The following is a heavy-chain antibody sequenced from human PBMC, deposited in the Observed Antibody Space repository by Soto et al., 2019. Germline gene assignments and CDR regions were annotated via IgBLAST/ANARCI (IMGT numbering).Heavy chain of an antibody. J-gene: IGHJ4*02. CDR2: IYHSGST. Sequence: LSLTCAVSGGSISSGGYSWSWIRQPPGKGLEWIGYIYHSGSTYYNPSLKSRVTISVDRSKNQFSLKLSSVTAADTAVYYCARVVSRGIFDYWGQGALVTVSS. CDR1: GGSISSGGYS. D-gene: IGHD6-13*01. CDR3: ARVVSRGIFDY. V-gene: IGHV4-30-2*01.